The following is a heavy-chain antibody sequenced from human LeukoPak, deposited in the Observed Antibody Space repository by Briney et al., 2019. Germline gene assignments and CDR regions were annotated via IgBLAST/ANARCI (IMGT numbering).Heavy chain of an antibody. J-gene: IGHJ3*02. CDR3: VKSMRVGDAFDI. D-gene: IGHD3-22*01. CDR1: GGSISSDSFY. CDR2: IQTSGST. Sequence: NPSETLSLTCTVSGGSISSDSFYWSWIRPPAGKGLEWIGRIQTSGSTNYNPSLTSRVTISADTSKNQFSLKLSSVTAADTAVYYCVKSMRVGDAFDIWGQGTMVTVSS. V-gene: IGHV4-61*02.